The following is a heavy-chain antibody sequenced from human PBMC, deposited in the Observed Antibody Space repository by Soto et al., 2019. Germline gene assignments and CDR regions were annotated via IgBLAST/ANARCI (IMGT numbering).Heavy chain of an antibody. J-gene: IGHJ4*02. V-gene: IGHV3-48*01. CDR1: GFTFSSYS. CDR3: ASSQYSGYEWGEYFDY. Sequence: EVQLVESGGGLVQPGGSLRLSCAASGFTFSSYSMNWVRQAPGKGLEWVSYISSSSSTIYYADSVKGRFTISRDNAKNSLYLQMNSLRAEDTAVYDCASSQYSGYEWGEYFDYWGQGTLVTVSS. CDR2: ISSSSSTI. D-gene: IGHD5-12*01.